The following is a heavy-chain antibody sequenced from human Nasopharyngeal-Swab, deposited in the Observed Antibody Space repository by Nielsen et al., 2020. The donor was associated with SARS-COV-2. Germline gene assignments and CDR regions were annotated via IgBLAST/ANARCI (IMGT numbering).Heavy chain of an antibody. J-gene: IGHJ4*02. CDR1: GYSFIYYA. V-gene: IGHV1-58*01. D-gene: IGHD1-14*01. CDR2: IVVGSGNT. Sequence: SVKVSCKTSGYSFIYYALHWVRPALGQGLEWIGWIVVGSGNTNYAQKFQERVTITRDMSTSTAYMELSSLRSEDTAVYYCAGGDGMTPDYWGQGTLVTGSS. CDR3: AGGDGMTPDY.